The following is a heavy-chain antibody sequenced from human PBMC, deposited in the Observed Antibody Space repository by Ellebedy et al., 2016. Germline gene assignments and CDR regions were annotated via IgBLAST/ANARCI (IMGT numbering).Heavy chain of an antibody. V-gene: IGHV5-51*01. CDR1: GYSFTSYW. Sequence: GESLKISXKGSGYSFTSYWIGWVRQMPGKGLEWMGIIYPADSDTRYSPSFQGQVTISTDKSISTAYLQWSSLKASDTAMYYCARRGEDSEYYYGMDVWGQGTTVTVSS. CDR2: IYPADSDT. J-gene: IGHJ6*02. D-gene: IGHD2-21*01. CDR3: ARRGEDSEYYYGMDV.